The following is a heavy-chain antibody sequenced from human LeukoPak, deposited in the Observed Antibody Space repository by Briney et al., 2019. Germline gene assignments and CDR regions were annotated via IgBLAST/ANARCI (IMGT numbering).Heavy chain of an antibody. D-gene: IGHD3-3*01. V-gene: IGHV3-15*01. CDR3: TVGGHNDVWLTYYYGY. J-gene: IGHJ4*02. CDR2: IRSQGFGGTT. CDR1: GFPFTNAW. Sequence: GGSLRLSCAASGFPFTNAWMTRVRLAPGKGLEWVGRIRSQGFGGTTDYAAPVRGRFTISRNDSKDTVYLQMDSLKIEDTAVYCCTVGGHNDVWLTYYYGYWGQGTRVTVSS.